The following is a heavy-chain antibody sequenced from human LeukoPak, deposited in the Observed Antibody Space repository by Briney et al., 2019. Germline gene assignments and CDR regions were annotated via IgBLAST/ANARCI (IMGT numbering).Heavy chain of an antibody. CDR3: AKDGDAVAVAEVNWFDP. D-gene: IGHD6-19*01. CDR2: ISGSGGST. Sequence: GGSLRLSCAASGFTFSSYAMSWVRQAPGKGLEWVSAISGSGGSTYYADSVKGRFTISRDNSKNTLYLQMNSLRAEDTAVYYCAKDGDAVAVAEVNWFDPWGQGTLVTVSS. V-gene: IGHV3-23*01. CDR1: GFTFSSYA. J-gene: IGHJ5*02.